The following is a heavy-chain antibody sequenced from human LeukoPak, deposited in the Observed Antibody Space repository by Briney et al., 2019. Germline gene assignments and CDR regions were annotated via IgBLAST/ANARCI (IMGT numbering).Heavy chain of an antibody. CDR3: ARSRMLPPDNWFDP. CDR2: IIPIFGTA. Sequence: ASVKVSCKASGGTFSSYAISWVRQAPGQGLEWMGGIIPIFGTANYAQKFQGRVTITADESTSTAYMELSSLRSKDTAVYYCARSRMLPPDNWFDPWGQGTLVTVSS. D-gene: IGHD2-15*01. V-gene: IGHV1-69*13. J-gene: IGHJ5*02. CDR1: GGTFSSYA.